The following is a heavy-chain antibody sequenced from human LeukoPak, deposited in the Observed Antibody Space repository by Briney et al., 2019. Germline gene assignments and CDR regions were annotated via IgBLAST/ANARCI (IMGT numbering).Heavy chain of an antibody. CDR3: TAERITIFGVVINSLYS. V-gene: IGHV3-49*04. D-gene: IGHD3-3*01. CDR2: IRSKTYGGTT. CDR1: GFTFSDYS. J-gene: IGHJ4*02. Sequence: GGSLRLSCTTSGFTFSDYSMTWVRQAPGKGLEWVGFIRSKTYGGTTEYAASVKGRFTISRDDSKSIAYLQMNSLKTEDTAMYYCTAERITIFGVVINSLYSWGQGTLVTVSS.